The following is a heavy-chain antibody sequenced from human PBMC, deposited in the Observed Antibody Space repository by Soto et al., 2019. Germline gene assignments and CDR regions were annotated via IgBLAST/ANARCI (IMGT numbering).Heavy chain of an antibody. Sequence: PGGSLRLSCAASGFTFSSYGMHWVRQAPGKGLEWVAVISYDGSNKYYADSVKGRFTISRDNSKNTPYLQMNSLRAEDTAVYYCAKGKYRTICGVVIMRYYGLDVWGQGTTVTV. D-gene: IGHD3-3*01. CDR2: ISYDGSNK. V-gene: IGHV3-30*18. J-gene: IGHJ6*02. CDR3: AKGKYRTICGVVIMRYYGLDV. CDR1: GFTFSSYG.